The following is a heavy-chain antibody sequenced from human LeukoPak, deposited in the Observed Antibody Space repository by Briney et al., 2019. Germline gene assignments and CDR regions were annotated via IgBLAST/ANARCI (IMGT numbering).Heavy chain of an antibody. D-gene: IGHD4-17*01. V-gene: IGHV1-46*01. J-gene: IGHJ5*02. CDR2: ISPSGGST. Sequence: ASVTVSCKAFGYTFTSNYMHWVRQAPGQGPEWMGVISPSGGSTTYAQKFQGRVTLTRDMSTSTDYLELSSLRSEDTAVYYCARDGIERQGYGDYNWFDPWGQGTLVTVSS. CDR3: ARDGIERQGYGDYNWFDP. CDR1: GYTFTSNY.